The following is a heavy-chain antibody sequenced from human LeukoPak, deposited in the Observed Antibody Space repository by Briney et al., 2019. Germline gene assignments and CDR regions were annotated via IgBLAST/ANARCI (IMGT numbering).Heavy chain of an antibody. Sequence: SETLSLTCAVYGGSFSGYHWSWIRQPPGKGLEWIGEINHSGSTNYNPSLKSRVTISVDTSKNQFSLKLSSVAAAETSVYYWARVRRRAPYYYYYDMDVWGKGTTVTVSS. V-gene: IGHV4-34*01. J-gene: IGHJ6*03. CDR2: INHSGST. CDR3: ARVRRRAPYYYYYDMDV. D-gene: IGHD6-25*01. CDR1: GGSFSGYH.